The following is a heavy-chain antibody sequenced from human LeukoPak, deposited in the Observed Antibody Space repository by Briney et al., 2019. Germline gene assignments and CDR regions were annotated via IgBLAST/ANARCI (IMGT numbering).Heavy chain of an antibody. CDR3: ARALYCSSTSCYTQEFDY. CDR2: IIPIFGTA. Sequence: GASVKVSCKAPGGTFSSYAISWVRQAPGQGLEWMGGIIPIFGTANYAQKFQGRVTITADESTSTAYMELSSLRSEDTAVYYCARALYCSSTSCYTQEFDYWGQGTLVTVSS. V-gene: IGHV1-69*13. CDR1: GGTFSSYA. D-gene: IGHD2-2*02. J-gene: IGHJ4*02.